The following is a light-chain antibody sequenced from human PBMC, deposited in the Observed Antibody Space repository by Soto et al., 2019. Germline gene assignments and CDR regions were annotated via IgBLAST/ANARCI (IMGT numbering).Light chain of an antibody. CDR2: AND. J-gene: IGLJ1*01. CDR1: SSNIGNNF. CDR3: ATWDTTLSVYV. V-gene: IGLV1-51*01. Sequence: QSVLTQPPSVSAAPGQTVSISCSGSSSNIGNNFVSWYQHLPGTAPKLLILANDKRPSGIPDRFSGSKSDTSATLGIIALKTGDEADYYCATWDTTLSVYVFGTGTKLTVL.